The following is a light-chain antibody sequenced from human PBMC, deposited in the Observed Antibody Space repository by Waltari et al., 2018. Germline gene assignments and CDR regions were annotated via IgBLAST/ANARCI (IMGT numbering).Light chain of an antibody. Sequence: QSALTHPRPVSGSPGQPVTIPCTGPSRDVGGYNYASWYQQHPGQAPKLMIYEVSKRPSGVPDRFSGSKSGNTASLTISGLQAEDEADYYCCSYAGSYTSYVFGTGTKVTVL. CDR3: CSYAGSYTSYV. V-gene: IGLV2-11*01. CDR1: SRDVGGYNY. J-gene: IGLJ1*01. CDR2: EVS.